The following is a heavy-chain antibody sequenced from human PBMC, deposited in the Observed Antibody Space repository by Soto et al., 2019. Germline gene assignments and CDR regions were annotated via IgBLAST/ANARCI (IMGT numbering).Heavy chain of an antibody. Sequence: QVQLVESGGGVVQPGRSLRLSCAASGFTFSSYGMHWVRQAPGKGLEWVAVISYDGSNKYYADSVKGRFTISRDNSKNTLYLQMNSLRAEDTAVYYCAKGGKGGHYYDRSGYYYYYYYGMDVWGQGTTVTVSS. CDR1: GFTFSSYG. J-gene: IGHJ6*02. V-gene: IGHV3-30*18. CDR3: AKGGKGGHYYDRSGYYYYYYYGMDV. CDR2: ISYDGSNK. D-gene: IGHD3-22*01.